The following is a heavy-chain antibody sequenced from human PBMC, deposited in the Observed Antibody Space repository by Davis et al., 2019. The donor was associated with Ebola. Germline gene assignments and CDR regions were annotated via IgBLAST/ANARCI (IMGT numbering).Heavy chain of an antibody. D-gene: IGHD3-22*01. CDR2: ISGSGGST. Sequence: GESLKISCAASGFTFSSYAMSWVRQAPGKGLEWVSAISGSGGSTYYADSVKGRFTISRDNAKNSLYLQMNSLRAEDTAVYYCARDYFYYDSSGYGYYYGMDVWGQGTTVTVSS. CDR1: GFTFSSYA. CDR3: ARDYFYYDSSGYGYYYGMDV. J-gene: IGHJ6*02. V-gene: IGHV3-23*01.